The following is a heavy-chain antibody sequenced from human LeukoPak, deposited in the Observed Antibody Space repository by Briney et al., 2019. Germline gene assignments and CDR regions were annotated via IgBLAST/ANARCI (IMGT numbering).Heavy chain of an antibody. Sequence: PGGSLRLSCAASGFTFSYYGMHWVRQAPGKGLEGVAVIRYDESKKFYGDSVKGRFTISRDNSKNTLYLQMNSLRTEVTAVYYCAKSHLPNAYSGTYYCDYWGQGTLVTVSS. CDR1: GFTFSYYG. CDR3: AKSHLPNAYSGTYYCDY. CDR2: IRYDESKK. V-gene: IGHV3-30*02. D-gene: IGHD1-26*01. J-gene: IGHJ4*02.